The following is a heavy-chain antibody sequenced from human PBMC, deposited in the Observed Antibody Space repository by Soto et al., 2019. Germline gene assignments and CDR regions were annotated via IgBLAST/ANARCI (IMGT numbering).Heavy chain of an antibody. V-gene: IGHV4-30-2*01. Sequence: SETLSLTCAVSGGSISSGGYSWSWIRQPPGKGLEWIGYIYHSGSTYYNPSLKSRVTISVDRSKNQFSLKLSSVTAADTAVYYWARGSRTDSSGYYFDYWGQGTLVTVSS. D-gene: IGHD3-22*01. CDR2: IYHSGST. CDR1: GGSISSGGYS. J-gene: IGHJ4*02. CDR3: ARGSRTDSSGYYFDY.